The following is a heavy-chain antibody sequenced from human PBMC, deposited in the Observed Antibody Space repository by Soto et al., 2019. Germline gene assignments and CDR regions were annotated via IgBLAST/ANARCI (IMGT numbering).Heavy chain of an antibody. V-gene: IGHV5-10-1*03. Sequence: EVQLVQSGVEVKKPGESLRISCSGSGYTFTDYWISWVRQVPGKGLEWMGRIDPSDSYTKYSPSFQGHVTLSADKSINTAYLQWSSLKASDTAVYYCARRIRQLAEIDYWVQGTLVTVSS. J-gene: IGHJ4*02. CDR3: ARRIRQLAEIDY. CDR2: IDPSDSYT. D-gene: IGHD6-13*01. CDR1: GYTFTDYW.